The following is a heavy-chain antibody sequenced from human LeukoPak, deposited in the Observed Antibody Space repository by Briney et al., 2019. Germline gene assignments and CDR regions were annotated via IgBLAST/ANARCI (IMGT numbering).Heavy chain of an antibody. D-gene: IGHD3-16*01. CDR2: IYSGGST. CDR3: ARGGGLDV. J-gene: IGHJ6*02. Sequence: GGSLRPSCAASGFTVSSNYMSWVREAPGKGLEWVSVIYSGGSTYYADSVKGRFTISRDNAKNSLYLQMSNLRAEDPAVYFCARGGGLDVWGQGDTVTVSS. CDR1: GFTVSSNY. V-gene: IGHV3-53*01.